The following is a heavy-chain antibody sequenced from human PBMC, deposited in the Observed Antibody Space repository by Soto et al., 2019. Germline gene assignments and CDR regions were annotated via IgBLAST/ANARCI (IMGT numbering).Heavy chain of an antibody. CDR1: GFSLSTSGVG. Sequence: QITLKESGPTLVKPTQTLTLTCSFSGFSLSTSGVGVGWLRQPPGKALEWLALIYWDDDKRYSPSLKSRVTITKDTSKNQLVLTMPNMDPVDTATYYCAHTSQSGAFDYWGQGTLVTVSS. V-gene: IGHV2-5*02. J-gene: IGHJ4*02. CDR2: IYWDDDK. D-gene: IGHD3-10*01. CDR3: AHTSQSGAFDY.